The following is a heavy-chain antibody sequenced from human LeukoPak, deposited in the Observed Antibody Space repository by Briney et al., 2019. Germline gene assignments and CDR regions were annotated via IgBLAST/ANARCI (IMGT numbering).Heavy chain of an antibody. J-gene: IGHJ4*02. D-gene: IGHD6-13*01. Sequence: RPSETLSLTCTVSGGSISSYYWSWIRQPAGKGLEWIGHIYNSGSTNYNPSLKGRVTMSVATSKNQFSLHLSSVTAADTAVYYCARSAFLVTAPGLYYFDYWGQGTLVVVSS. CDR3: ARSAFLVTAPGLYYFDY. V-gene: IGHV4-4*07. CDR2: IYNSGST. CDR1: GGSISSYY.